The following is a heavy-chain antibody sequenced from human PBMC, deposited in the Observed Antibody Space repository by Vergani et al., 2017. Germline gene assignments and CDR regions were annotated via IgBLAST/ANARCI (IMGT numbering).Heavy chain of an antibody. D-gene: IGHD1-26*01. Sequence: EVQLVESGGGLVKPGGSLRLSCAASGFTFSSYSMNWVRQAPGKGLEWVSSISSSSSYIYYADSVKGRFTISRDNAKNSLYLQMNSLRAEDTPVYYCARAFIVGATNYYYYYMDVWGKGTTVTVSS. CDR2: ISSSSSYI. CDR1: GFTFSSYS. V-gene: IGHV3-21*01. CDR3: ARAFIVGATNYYYYYMDV. J-gene: IGHJ6*03.